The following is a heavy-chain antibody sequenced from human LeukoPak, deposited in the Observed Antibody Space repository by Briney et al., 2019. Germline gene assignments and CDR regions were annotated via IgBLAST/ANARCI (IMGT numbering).Heavy chain of an antibody. Sequence: ASVRVSCKASGYTFTSYGISWVRQAPGQGLEWMGWISAYSGNTNYAQKLQGRVTMTTDTSTSTAYMELRSLRSDDTAVYYCARGRRLPYYFDYWGQGTLVTVSS. CDR1: GYTFTSYG. CDR2: ISAYSGNT. CDR3: ARGRRLPYYFDY. V-gene: IGHV1-18*01. J-gene: IGHJ4*02.